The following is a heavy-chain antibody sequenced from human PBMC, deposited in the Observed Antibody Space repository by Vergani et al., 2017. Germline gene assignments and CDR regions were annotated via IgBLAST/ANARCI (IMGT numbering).Heavy chain of an antibody. V-gene: IGHV3-64*01. CDR3: AEGPRDVVVAAAMGYYYYMDV. Sequence: EVQLVESGGGLVQPGGSLRLSCAASGFTFSSYAMHWVRQAPGRGLEFVSTISSDGGTTFYANSVKGRFIISRDNAKNTLYLQVGSLRGEDMAVYYCAEGPRDVVVAAAMGYYYYMDVWGKGTTVTVSS. CDR1: GFTFSSYA. J-gene: IGHJ6*03. CDR2: ISSDGGTT. D-gene: IGHD2-2*01.